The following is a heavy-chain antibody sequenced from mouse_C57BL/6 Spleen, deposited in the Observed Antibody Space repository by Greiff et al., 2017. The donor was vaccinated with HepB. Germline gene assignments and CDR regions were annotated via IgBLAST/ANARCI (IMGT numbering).Heavy chain of an antibody. CDR1: GFTFSDAW. CDR2: IRNKANNHAT. D-gene: IGHD5-1*01. CDR3: TRPLTSHFDY. V-gene: IGHV6-6*01. J-gene: IGHJ2*01. Sequence: EVKVVESGGGLVQPGGSTKLSCAASGFTFSDAWMDWVRQSPEKGLEWVAEIRNKANNHATYYAESVKGRFTISRDDSKSSVYLQMNSLRAEDTGIYYCTRPLTSHFDYWGQGTTLTVSS.